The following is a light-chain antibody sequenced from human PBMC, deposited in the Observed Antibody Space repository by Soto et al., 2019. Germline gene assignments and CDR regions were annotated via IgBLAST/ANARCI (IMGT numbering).Light chain of an antibody. CDR3: SSYTSSSSRV. CDR2: DVS. V-gene: IGLV2-14*01. J-gene: IGLJ1*01. Sequence: QSVLTQPASVSGSPGQSITISCTGTSSDVGGYNYVSWYQQHPGKAPKLMIYDVSNRPSGVSNRFSGSKSGNTASLTISGLQAEDEAVYYCSSYTSSSSRVFRTGTKATVL. CDR1: SSDVGGYNY.